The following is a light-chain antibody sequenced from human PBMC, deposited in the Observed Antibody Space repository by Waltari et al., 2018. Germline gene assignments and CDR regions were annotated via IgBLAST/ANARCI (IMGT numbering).Light chain of an antibody. Sequence: QSALTQPPSVSAAPGQRGTISPSGGRCHIGKNYVWWYPQFPGTAPKLLTYEESERPSGIPGRFSGYRSGTSATLDITGLQAGDEADYYCGTWDSSLSGAVFGGGTHLTVL. CDR2: EES. CDR3: GTWDSSLSGAV. CDR1: RCHIGKNY. V-gene: IGLV1-51*02. J-gene: IGLJ7*01.